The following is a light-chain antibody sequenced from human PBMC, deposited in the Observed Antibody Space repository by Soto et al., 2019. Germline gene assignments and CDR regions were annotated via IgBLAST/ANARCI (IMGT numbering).Light chain of an antibody. CDR2: EVS. V-gene: IGLV2-14*01. CDR1: SSDVGGYNY. J-gene: IGLJ2*01. Sequence: QSVLTQPASVSGSPGQSITISCTGTSSDVGGYNYVSWYQQHPGKAPKLMIYEVSNRPSGVCNRLSGSKSGNTASLTISGLQAEDEADYYCSSYTSRSTVVFGGGTKLTVL. CDR3: SSYTSRSTVV.